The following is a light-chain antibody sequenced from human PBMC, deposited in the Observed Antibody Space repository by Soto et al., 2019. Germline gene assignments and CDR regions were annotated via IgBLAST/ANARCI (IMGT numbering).Light chain of an antibody. J-gene: IGLJ2*01. V-gene: IGLV1-40*01. CDR1: SSNIGAVFD. Sequence: QSVLTQPPSVSGAPGQRVTISCTGSSSNIGAVFDVHWYQQVPGTAPKLLIYENTKRPSGVPDRFSGSKSGTSASLAITGRQAEDEDDYYCQSYDGGLSGWLFGGGTKLTVL. CDR3: QSYDGGLSGWL. CDR2: ENT.